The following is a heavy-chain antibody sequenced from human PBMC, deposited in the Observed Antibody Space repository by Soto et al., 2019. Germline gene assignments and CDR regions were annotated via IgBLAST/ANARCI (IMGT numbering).Heavy chain of an antibody. V-gene: IGHV3-48*02. CDR1: GFTFSSYS. CDR2: ISSSSSTI. CDR3: ARDKASLTMVRGVIIDYGMDV. Sequence: GGSLRLSCAASGFTFSSYSMNWVRQAPGKGLEWVSYISSSSSTIYYADSVKGRFTISRDNAKNSLYLQMNSLRDEDTAVYYCARDKASLTMVRGVIIDYGMDVWGQGTTVTVSS. D-gene: IGHD3-10*01. J-gene: IGHJ6*02.